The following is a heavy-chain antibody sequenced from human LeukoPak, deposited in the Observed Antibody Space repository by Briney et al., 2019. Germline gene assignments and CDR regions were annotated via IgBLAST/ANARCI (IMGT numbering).Heavy chain of an antibody. D-gene: IGHD3-16*01. CDR1: GYSISSGYY. Sequence: SETLSLTCTVSGYSISSGYYWGWIRQPPVKGLEWIGSIYHSGSTYYNPSLKSRVTISVDTSKNQFSLKLSSVTAADTAVYYCARAGGEDFDYWGQGTLVTVSS. J-gene: IGHJ4*02. CDR3: ARAGGEDFDY. CDR2: IYHSGST. V-gene: IGHV4-38-2*02.